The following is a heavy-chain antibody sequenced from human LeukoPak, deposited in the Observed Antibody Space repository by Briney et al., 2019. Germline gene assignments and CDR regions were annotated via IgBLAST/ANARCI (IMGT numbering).Heavy chain of an antibody. Sequence: SETLSLTGTVSGGSMSRYYWSWIRQPPGKGLEWIGYVYDNGITSYNPSLKSRVTISADTSKNQFSLNLISVTAADTAVYFCARHPGIQLRIDNWGQETLVTVSS. CDR1: GGSMSRYY. CDR3: ARHPGIQLRIDN. J-gene: IGHJ4*02. CDR2: VYDNGIT. D-gene: IGHD5-18*01. V-gene: IGHV4-59*08.